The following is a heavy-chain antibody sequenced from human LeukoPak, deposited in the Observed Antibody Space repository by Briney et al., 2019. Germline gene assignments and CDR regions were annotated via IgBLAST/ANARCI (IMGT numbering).Heavy chain of an antibody. CDR2: INHSGST. CDR1: GGSFSGYY. V-gene: IGHV4-34*01. CDR3: ARTYSSGWYFGWFDP. J-gene: IGHJ5*02. D-gene: IGHD6-19*01. Sequence: SETLSLTCAVYGGSFSGYYWSWIRQPPGKGLEWIGEINHSGSTNYNPSLKSRVTISVDKSKNQFSLKMSSVTAADTAVYYCARTYSSGWYFGWFDPWGQGTLVTVSS.